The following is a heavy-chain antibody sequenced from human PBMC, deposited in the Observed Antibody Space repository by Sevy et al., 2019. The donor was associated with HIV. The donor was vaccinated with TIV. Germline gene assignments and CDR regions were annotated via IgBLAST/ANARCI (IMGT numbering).Heavy chain of an antibody. Sequence: GGSLRLSCAASGFTFSSYAMHWVRQAPGKGLEYVSAISSNGGSTYYANSVKGRFTISRDNSKNTLYLQMGSLRAEDMAVYYCSRGDSSGCFYYYYGMDVWGQGTTVTVSS. CDR2: ISSNGGST. D-gene: IGHD6-19*01. J-gene: IGHJ6*02. V-gene: IGHV3-64*01. CDR1: GFTFSSYA. CDR3: SRGDSSGCFYYYYGMDV.